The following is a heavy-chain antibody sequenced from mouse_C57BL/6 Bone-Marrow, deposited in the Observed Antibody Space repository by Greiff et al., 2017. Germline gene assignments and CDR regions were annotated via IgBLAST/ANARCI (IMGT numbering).Heavy chain of an antibody. Sequence: QVQLKQPGAELVKPGASVKMSCKASGYTFTSYWITWVKQRPGQGLEWIGDIYPGSGSTNYNEKFKSKATLTVDTSSSTAYMQLSSLTSEDSAVYYCARKGLRRRKNGGYCDYWGQGTTLTVSS. V-gene: IGHV1-55*01. CDR3: ARKGLRRRKNGGYCDY. J-gene: IGHJ2*01. CDR2: IYPGSGST. CDR1: GYTFTSYW. D-gene: IGHD2-2*01.